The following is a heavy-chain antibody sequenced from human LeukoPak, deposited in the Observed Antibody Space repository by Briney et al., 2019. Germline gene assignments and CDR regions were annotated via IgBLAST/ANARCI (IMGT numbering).Heavy chain of an antibody. V-gene: IGHV4-34*01. Sequence: SETLSLTCAVYGGSFSGYYWSWIPQPPGKGLEWIGEINHSGSTNYNPSLKSRVTISVDTSKNQFSLKLSSVTAADTAVYYCARSMWELIDYWGQGTLVTVSS. D-gene: IGHD1-26*01. CDR2: INHSGST. CDR1: GGSFSGYY. J-gene: IGHJ4*02. CDR3: ARSMWELIDY.